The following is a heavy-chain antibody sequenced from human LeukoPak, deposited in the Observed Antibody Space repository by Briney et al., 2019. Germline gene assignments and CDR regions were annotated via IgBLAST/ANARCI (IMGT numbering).Heavy chain of an antibody. Sequence: ASVKVSCKASGYTFTGYYMHWVRQAPGQGLEWMGLINPSGSSTLYAQKFQDRVTMTRDMSSLRSEDTAVYYCARDNSVGDIAWWFDPWGQGTLVTVSS. J-gene: IGHJ5*02. D-gene: IGHD3-16*02. CDR3: ARDNSVGDIAWWFDP. V-gene: IGHV1-46*01. CDR2: INPSGSST. CDR1: GYTFTGYY.